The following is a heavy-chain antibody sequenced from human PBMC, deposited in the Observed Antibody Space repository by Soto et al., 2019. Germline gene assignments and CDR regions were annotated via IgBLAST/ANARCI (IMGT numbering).Heavy chain of an antibody. D-gene: IGHD2-21*02. J-gene: IGHJ5*02. Sequence: SETLSLTCTVSGGSISSSSYYWGWYRQPPGKGLEWIASIHHTGTTYYNPSLKSRVSISVDTSKNQFSLKLSSVTAADAAVYYCARHIPMTTISIGGWFDPWGQGTLVTVSS. CDR1: GGSISSSSYY. V-gene: IGHV4-39*01. CDR2: IHHTGTT. CDR3: ARHIPMTTISIGGWFDP.